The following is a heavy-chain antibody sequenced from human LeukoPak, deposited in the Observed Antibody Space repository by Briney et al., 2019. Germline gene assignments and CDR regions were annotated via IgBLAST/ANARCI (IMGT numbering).Heavy chain of an antibody. CDR1: GFTFSSYG. CDR3: ARDGPYDSRVKGFDI. D-gene: IGHD3-22*01. CDR2: ISGSGGST. Sequence: GGSLRLSCAASGFTFSSYGMSWVRQAPGKGLEWVSAISGSGGSTYHADSVKGRFTISRDNSKNTLYLQMNSLRAEDTAVYYCARDGPYDSRVKGFDIWGQGTMVTVSS. J-gene: IGHJ3*02. V-gene: IGHV3-23*01.